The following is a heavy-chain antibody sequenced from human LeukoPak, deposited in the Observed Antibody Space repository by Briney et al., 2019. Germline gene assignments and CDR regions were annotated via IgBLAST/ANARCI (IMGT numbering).Heavy chain of an antibody. Sequence: PPETLSLTCTVSGGSISSYYWSWIRQPPGKGLEWIGYIYYSGSTNYNPSLKSRVTISVDTSKNQFSLKLSSVTAADTAVYYCARGSYDSSGYYPDYWGQGTMVTVSS. CDR2: IYYSGST. D-gene: IGHD3-22*01. CDR1: GGSISSYY. J-gene: IGHJ4*02. CDR3: ARGSYDSSGYYPDY. V-gene: IGHV4-59*08.